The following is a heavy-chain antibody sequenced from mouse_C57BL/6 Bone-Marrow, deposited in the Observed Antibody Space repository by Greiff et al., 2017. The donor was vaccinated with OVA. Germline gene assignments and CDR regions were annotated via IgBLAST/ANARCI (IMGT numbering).Heavy chain of an antibody. D-gene: IGHD1-1*01. CDR1: GYTFTDYY. J-gene: IGHJ2*01. V-gene: IGHV1-26*01. Sequence: EVQLQQSGPELVKPGASVKISCKASGYTFTDYYMNWVKQSPGKSLEWIVDINPNNGGTSYNQKFKGKATLTVDKSSSTAYMELRSLTSEDSAVYYCARRDTTDFDYWGQGTTLTVSS. CDR3: ARRDTTDFDY. CDR2: INPNNGGT.